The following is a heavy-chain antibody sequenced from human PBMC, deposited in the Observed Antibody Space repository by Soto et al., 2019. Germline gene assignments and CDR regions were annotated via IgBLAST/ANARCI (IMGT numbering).Heavy chain of an antibody. Sequence: ASVNVSCKASGFTFTSSAVQCVRQARGQRLEWIGWIVVGSGNTNYAQKFQERVTITRDMSTSTAYMELSSLRSEDTAVYYCAADRGDGGRLGWFDPWGQGTLVTVSS. J-gene: IGHJ5*02. CDR2: IVVGSGNT. V-gene: IGHV1-58*01. D-gene: IGHD2-15*01. CDR1: GFTFTSSA. CDR3: AADRGDGGRLGWFDP.